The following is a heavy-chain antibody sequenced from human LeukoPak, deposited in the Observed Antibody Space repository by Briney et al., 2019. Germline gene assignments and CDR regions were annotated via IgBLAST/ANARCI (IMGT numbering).Heavy chain of an antibody. J-gene: IGHJ5*02. D-gene: IGHD2-21*02. Sequence: GGSLRLSCAASGFTVSSSYMYWVRQAPGKGLEWVSFFYRGDSTYYAESVRGRFTISRDNSKNTLYLLMNSLIPEDTAVYYCASHCGGDCYLNWFDPWGQGTLVTVSS. CDR1: GFTVSSSY. CDR2: FYRGDST. V-gene: IGHV3-53*01. CDR3: ASHCGGDCYLNWFDP.